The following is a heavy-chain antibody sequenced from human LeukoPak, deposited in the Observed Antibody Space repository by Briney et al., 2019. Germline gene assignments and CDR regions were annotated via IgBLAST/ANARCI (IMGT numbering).Heavy chain of an antibody. CDR2: IYYSGST. J-gene: IGHJ4*02. CDR3: AKGDRDGYNWELFDY. CDR1: GGSISSSSYY. V-gene: IGHV4-39*01. Sequence: SSETLSLTCTVSGGSISSSSYYWGWIRQPPGKGLEWIGSIYYSGSTYYNPSLKSRVTLSVDTSKNQFSLKLSSVTAADTAVYYCAKGDRDGYNWELFDYWDQGTLVTVSS. D-gene: IGHD5-24*01.